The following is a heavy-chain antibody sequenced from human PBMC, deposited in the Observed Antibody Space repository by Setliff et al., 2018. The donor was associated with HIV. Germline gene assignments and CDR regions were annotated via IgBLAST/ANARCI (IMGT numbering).Heavy chain of an antibody. CDR2: MYSGGNI. Sequence: GGSLRLSCAASGVTVSSNYMTWVRQAPGKGLEWVSVMYSGGNIYYADSVKGRFTISRDNSKNILYLQMNSLRAEDTAGYYCAGGYSTDWSHPFGLDPWGQGTLVTVSS. D-gene: IGHD6-13*01. J-gene: IGHJ5*02. CDR1: GVTVSSNY. CDR3: AGGYSTDWSHPFGLDP. V-gene: IGHV3-66*02.